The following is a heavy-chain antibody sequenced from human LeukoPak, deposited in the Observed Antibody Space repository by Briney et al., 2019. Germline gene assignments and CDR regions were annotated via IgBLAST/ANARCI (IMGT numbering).Heavy chain of an antibody. J-gene: IGHJ4*02. Sequence: ASVKVSCKASGYTFTGYYMHWVRQAPGQGLEWMGWISAYNGNTNYAQKLQGRVTMTTDTSTSTAYMELRSLRSDDTAVYYCAKNYDSGGYYQDYWGQGTLVTVSS. CDR1: GYTFTGYY. V-gene: IGHV1-18*04. D-gene: IGHD3-22*01. CDR3: AKNYDSGGYYQDY. CDR2: ISAYNGNT.